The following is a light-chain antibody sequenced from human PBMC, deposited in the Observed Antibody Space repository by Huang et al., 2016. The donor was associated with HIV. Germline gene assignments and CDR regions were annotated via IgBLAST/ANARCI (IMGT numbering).Light chain of an antibody. CDR3: QQSYSSLLS. J-gene: IGKJ4*01. V-gene: IGKV1-39*01. Sequence: DIQINQSPSSLSASVGDRVIMTCRASQTITTNLNWYQQRPGKAPKLLIYAASSLKSGVPSRFSGSGSGTDFTLTISSLQPEDFATYYCQQSYSSLLSFGGGTKVAIK. CDR1: QTITTN. CDR2: AAS.